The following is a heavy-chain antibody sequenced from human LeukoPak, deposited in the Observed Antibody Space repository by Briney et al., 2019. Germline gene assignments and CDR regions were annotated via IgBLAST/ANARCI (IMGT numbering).Heavy chain of an antibody. D-gene: IGHD6-19*01. CDR3: ARGSGWLDY. J-gene: IGHJ4*02. Sequence: PGGSLRLSCAASGFTVSNTFMSWVRQAPGKGLEWVSVIYGVGTTYYADSVKGRFTISRDNSKNTLYLQMNSLRAEDTAVYYCARGSGWLDYWGQGTLVTVSS. CDR2: IYGVGTT. CDR1: GFTVSNTF. V-gene: IGHV3-53*01.